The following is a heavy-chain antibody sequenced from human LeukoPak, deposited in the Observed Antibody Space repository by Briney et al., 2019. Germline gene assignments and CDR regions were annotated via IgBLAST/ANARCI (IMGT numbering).Heavy chain of an antibody. CDR1: GFSFSGHW. J-gene: IGHJ3*02. Sequence: GESLKISCTASGFSFSGHWMHWARQAPGKGLVWVSRIISNENSATYADSVKGRFTISRDNAKNTLYLQMNSLRAEDTAVYYCVRGGIASAFDIWGQGTMVTVSS. CDR2: IISNENSA. D-gene: IGHD6-13*01. V-gene: IGHV3-74*01. CDR3: VRGGIASAFDI.